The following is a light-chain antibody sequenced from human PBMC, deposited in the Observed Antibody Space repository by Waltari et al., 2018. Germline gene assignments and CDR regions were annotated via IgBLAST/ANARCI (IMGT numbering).Light chain of an antibody. J-gene: IGLJ2*01. CDR3: CSYAGSSTFL. CDR1: SRDVGSYNL. CDR2: EGT. Sequence: QSALTQPASVSGSPGQSITISCTGTSRDVGSYNLVSWYQQHPGKAPKLMIYEGTKRPSGVSNRFSGSKSGNTASLTISGLQAEDEADYYCCSYAGSSTFLFGGGTKLTVL. V-gene: IGLV2-23*01.